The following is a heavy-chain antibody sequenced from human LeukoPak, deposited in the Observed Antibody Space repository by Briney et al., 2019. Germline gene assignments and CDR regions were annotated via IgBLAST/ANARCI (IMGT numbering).Heavy chain of an antibody. Sequence: WASVTVSCKASGYTFTSYGISWVRQAPGQGLEWMGWISAYNSNTNYAQKLQGRVTMTTDTSTSTAYMELRSLRSNDTAVYYCASSYYDSSGYYPFDYWGQGTLVTVSS. J-gene: IGHJ4*02. CDR3: ASSYYDSSGYYPFDY. CDR2: ISAYNSNT. V-gene: IGHV1-18*01. D-gene: IGHD3-22*01. CDR1: GYTFTSYG.